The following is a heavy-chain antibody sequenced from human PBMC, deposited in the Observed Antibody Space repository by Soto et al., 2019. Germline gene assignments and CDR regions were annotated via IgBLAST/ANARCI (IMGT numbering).Heavy chain of an antibody. CDR3: ARDRGDNIDDYYGMDV. J-gene: IGHJ6*02. CDR1: GGSISPYY. V-gene: IGHV4-59*01. Sequence: SETLSLTCTVSGGSISPYYWSWIRQPPGKGLEWIGYIYHSGSTNYNFSLKGRVTISLDTSKNQFSLRLNSVTAADTAVYYCARDRGDNIDDYYGMDVWGQGTTVTVSS. D-gene: IGHD4-17*01. CDR2: IYHSGST.